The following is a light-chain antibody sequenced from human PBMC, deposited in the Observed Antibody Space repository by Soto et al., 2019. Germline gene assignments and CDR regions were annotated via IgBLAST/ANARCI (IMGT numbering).Light chain of an antibody. V-gene: IGLV6-57*02. Sequence: NFMLTQPHSVSESPGKTVTISCTGSSGSIASNYVQWYQQRPGSAPTTVIYEDNQRPSGVPDRFSGSIDSSSNSAFLTISGLKTEDEADYYCQSYDSSTVVFGGGTKLTVL. J-gene: IGLJ2*01. CDR3: QSYDSSTVV. CDR2: EDN. CDR1: SGSIASNY.